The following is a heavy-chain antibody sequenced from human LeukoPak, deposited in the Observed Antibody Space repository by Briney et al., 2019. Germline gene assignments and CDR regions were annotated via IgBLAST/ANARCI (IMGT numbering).Heavy chain of an antibody. Sequence: ASVKVSCKASGYTFINYAIHWVRQAPGQRLEWMGWINAYNGDTENSQKFQGRVTITRDTSASTAYMELSTLRSEDTAVYYCARGSSSDWPLEYWGRGILVTVSS. CDR2: INAYNGDT. J-gene: IGHJ4*02. V-gene: IGHV1-3*01. CDR1: GYTFINYA. CDR3: ARGSSSDWPLEY. D-gene: IGHD6-19*01.